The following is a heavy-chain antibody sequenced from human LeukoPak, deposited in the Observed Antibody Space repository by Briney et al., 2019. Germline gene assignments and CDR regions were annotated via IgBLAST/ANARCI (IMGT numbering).Heavy chain of an antibody. J-gene: IGHJ5*02. CDR3: AMGEDEYRLNWFDP. CDR1: GFTFSSYA. V-gene: IGHV3-23*01. Sequence: GGSLRLSCAASGFTFSSYAMSWVRQAPGKGLEWVSAISGSGGSTYYADSVKGRFTISRDNSKNTLYLQMNSLRAEDTAVYYCAMGEDEYRLNWFDPWGQGTLVTVSS. CDR2: ISGSGGST. D-gene: IGHD2-2*01.